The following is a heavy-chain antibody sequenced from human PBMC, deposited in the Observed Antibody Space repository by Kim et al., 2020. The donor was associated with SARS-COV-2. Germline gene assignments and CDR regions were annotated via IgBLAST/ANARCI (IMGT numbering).Heavy chain of an antibody. CDR3: ARDRQGGY. D-gene: IGHD3-16*01. CDR1: GYTFTNYG. CDR2: ISTYNGNT. V-gene: IGHV1-18*01. J-gene: IGHJ4*02. Sequence: ASVKVSCKASGYTFTNYGISWVRQAPGQGLEWMGWISTYNGNTNYSQKFQGRVTMTTDTSTTTPYRELRSLRPDDTALYYVARDRQGGYCGQGTLVTV.